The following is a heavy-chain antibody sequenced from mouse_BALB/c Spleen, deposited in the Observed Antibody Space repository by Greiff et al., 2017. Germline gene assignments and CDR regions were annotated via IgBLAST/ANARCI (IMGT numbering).Heavy chain of an antibody. CDR2: ISSGGSYT. J-gene: IGHJ3*01. Sequence: EVHLVESGGGLVKPGGSLKLSCAASGFTFSSYTMAWVRQTPEKRLEWVATISSGGSYTYYPDSVKGRFTISRDNAKNTLYLQMSSLKSEDTAMYYCTRDQDWGQGTLVTVSA. CDR3: TRDQD. V-gene: IGHV5-6-4*01. CDR1: GFTFSSYT.